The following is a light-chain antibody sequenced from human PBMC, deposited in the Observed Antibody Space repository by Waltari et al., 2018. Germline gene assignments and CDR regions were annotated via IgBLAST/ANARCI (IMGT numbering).Light chain of an antibody. CDR2: SAS. V-gene: IGKV3-15*01. CDR3: QQYNYWHT. CDR1: QSISSN. Sequence: EIVMTQSPATLSVSPGERAILSCRVSQSISSNLAWYQQKPGQAPRLLIYSASTRATGIPARFSGSGSGTEFTLTISSLQSEDFAVYYCQQYNYWHTFGQGTKVEIK. J-gene: IGKJ1*01.